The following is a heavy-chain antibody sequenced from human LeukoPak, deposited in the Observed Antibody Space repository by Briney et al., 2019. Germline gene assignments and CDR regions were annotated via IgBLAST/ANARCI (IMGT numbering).Heavy chain of an antibody. CDR3: AKDNLLTFGGVIVTDY. V-gene: IGHV3-23*01. Sequence: PGGSLRLSCAASGFTFSSYAMSWVRQAPGKGLEWVSAISGSGGSTYYADSVKGRFTISRDNSKNTLYLQMNSLRAEDTAVYYCAKDNLLTFGGVIVTDYWGQGTLVTASS. D-gene: IGHD3-16*02. CDR2: ISGSGGST. CDR1: GFTFSSYA. J-gene: IGHJ4*02.